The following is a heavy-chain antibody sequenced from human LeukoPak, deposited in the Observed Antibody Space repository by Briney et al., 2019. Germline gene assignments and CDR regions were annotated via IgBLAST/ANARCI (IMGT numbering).Heavy chain of an antibody. CDR1: GGSISSYY. CDR3: ARMVIAAAAHYSDY. J-gene: IGHJ4*02. Sequence: SETLSLTCTVSGGSISSYYWTWIRQPPGKGLEWIGYIYSSGSTNSNPPLKSRVTISVDTTKNQFSLKLSSVTAADTAVYYCARMVIAAAAHYSDYWGQGTLVTVSA. V-gene: IGHV4-4*09. D-gene: IGHD6-13*01. CDR2: IYSSGST.